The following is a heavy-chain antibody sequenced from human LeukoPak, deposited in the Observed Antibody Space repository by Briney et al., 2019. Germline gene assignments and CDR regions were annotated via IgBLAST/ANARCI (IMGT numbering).Heavy chain of an antibody. CDR1: GFTFSSYW. CDR3: ARVSGYSSSWYPFDY. Sequence: PGGSLRLSCAASGFTFSSYWMHWVRQAPGKGLVWVSRINSDGSSTSYADSVKGRFTISRDNAKNSLYLQMNSLRAEDTALYYCARVSGYSSSWYPFDYWGQGTLVTVSS. V-gene: IGHV3-74*01. CDR2: INSDGSST. D-gene: IGHD6-13*01. J-gene: IGHJ4*02.